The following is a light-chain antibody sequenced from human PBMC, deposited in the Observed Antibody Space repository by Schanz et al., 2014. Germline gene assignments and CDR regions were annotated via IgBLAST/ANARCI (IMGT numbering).Light chain of an antibody. Sequence: DIVMTQSPDSLAVSLGERATINCKSSQSVLYGSNNYNYLAWYQQKPGQPPKLLIYWASTRESGVPDRFSGSGSGTDFTLTISSLQAEDVAVYYCQQYYNVPRTFGQGTKLEIK. CDR1: QSVLYGSNNYNY. J-gene: IGKJ2*01. CDR2: WAS. CDR3: QQYYNVPRT. V-gene: IGKV4-1*01.